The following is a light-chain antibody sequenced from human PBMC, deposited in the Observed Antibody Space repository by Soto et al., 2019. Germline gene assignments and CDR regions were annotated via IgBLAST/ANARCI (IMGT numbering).Light chain of an antibody. CDR2: AAS. V-gene: IGKV1-27*01. Sequence: EIQMTQSPSSLSASVGDRVTITCRARQGISNLLAWYQQKPGKVPKLLIYAASTLQSGVPSRFSGTGSGTDFTRTTSSLQPEEVAAYYWQKYSSAPFTFGTGTKVDVK. CDR1: QGISNL. J-gene: IGKJ3*01. CDR3: QKYSSAPFT.